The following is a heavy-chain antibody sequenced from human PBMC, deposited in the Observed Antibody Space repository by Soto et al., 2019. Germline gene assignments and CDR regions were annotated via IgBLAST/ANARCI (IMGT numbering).Heavy chain of an antibody. CDR2: IKSKTDGGTT. D-gene: IGHD4-17*01. V-gene: IGHV3-15*07. J-gene: IGHJ6*02. CDR1: GFTFSNAW. Sequence: GGSLRLSCAASGFTFSNAWMNWVRQAPGKGLEWVGRIKSKTDGGTTDYAAPAKGRFTISRDDSKNTLYLQMNSLKTEDTAVYYCTTDPDYVTVYYYGMDVWGQGTTVTVSS. CDR3: TTDPDYVTVYYYGMDV.